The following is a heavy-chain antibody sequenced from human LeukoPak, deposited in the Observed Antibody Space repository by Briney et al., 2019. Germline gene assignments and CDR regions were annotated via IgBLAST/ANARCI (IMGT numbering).Heavy chain of an antibody. J-gene: IGHJ4*02. D-gene: IGHD1-1*01. CDR1: GYTFTGFH. Sequence: ASVKVSCKASGYTFTGFHIHWVRQAPGQGLEWMGWINPNSGGTNYAQKFQGRVTMTRDTSISTAYMELSRLRSDDTAVYYCASLNWYTLGETFDYWGQGTLVTVSS. CDR2: INPNSGGT. V-gene: IGHV1-2*02. CDR3: ASLNWYTLGETFDY.